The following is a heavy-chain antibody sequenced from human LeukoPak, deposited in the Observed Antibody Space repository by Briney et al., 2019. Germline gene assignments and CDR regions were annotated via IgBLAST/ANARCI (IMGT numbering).Heavy chain of an antibody. D-gene: IGHD6-19*01. Sequence: PSETLSLTCTVSGGSISSYYWSWIRQPPGKGLEWIGYIHYSGSTKYNPSLKSRVTISVDTSKNQFSLKLSSVTAADTAVYYCARHPRIAVAGIDYWGQGTLVTASS. J-gene: IGHJ4*02. CDR3: ARHPRIAVAGIDY. CDR2: IHYSGST. CDR1: GGSISSYY. V-gene: IGHV4-59*08.